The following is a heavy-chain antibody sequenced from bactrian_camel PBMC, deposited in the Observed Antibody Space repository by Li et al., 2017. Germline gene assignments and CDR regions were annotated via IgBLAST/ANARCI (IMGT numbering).Heavy chain of an antibody. D-gene: IGHD2*01. V-gene: IGHV3S40*01. Sequence: VQLVESGGGLVQPGGSLRLSSAASGFTFSNTHMGWVRQAPGKGLEWVSSIGPGDGRTSSADSVKGRFTISRDNTKNMLYLQMNSLKSEDTAVYYCVSLVGRPLVHQGTQVTVS. CDR2: IGPGDGRT. J-gene: IGHJ4*01. CDR1: GFTFSNTH.